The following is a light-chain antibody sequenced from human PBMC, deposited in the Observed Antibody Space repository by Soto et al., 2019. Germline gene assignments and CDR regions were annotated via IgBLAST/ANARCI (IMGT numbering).Light chain of an antibody. CDR2: DAS. J-gene: IGKJ1*01. CDR1: QSISSW. V-gene: IGKV1-5*01. CDR3: QQYNSYSWT. Sequence: DIQMTQSPSTLSASVGDRVTITCRASQSISSWLAWYQQKPGKAPKLLIYDASSLESGVPSRFSGSGSGTEFTLTISSLQPDDFATYYCQQYNSYSWTFGHGTNVEIK.